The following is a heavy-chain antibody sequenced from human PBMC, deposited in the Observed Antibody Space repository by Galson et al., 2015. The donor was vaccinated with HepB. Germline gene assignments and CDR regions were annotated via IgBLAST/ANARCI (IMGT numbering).Heavy chain of an antibody. Sequence: QSGAEVKKPGESLKISCKGSGYSFTSYWIGWVRQMPGKGLEWMGIIYPGDSDTRYSPSFQGQVTISADKSISTAYLQWSSLKASDTAMYYCARPVKDFWSGYSGLDPWGQGTLVTVSS. J-gene: IGHJ5*02. D-gene: IGHD3-3*01. V-gene: IGHV5-51*03. CDR3: ARPVKDFWSGYSGLDP. CDR1: GYSFTSYW. CDR2: IYPGDSDT.